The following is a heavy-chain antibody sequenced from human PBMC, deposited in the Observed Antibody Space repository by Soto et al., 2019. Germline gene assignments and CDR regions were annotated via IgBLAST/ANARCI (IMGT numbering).Heavy chain of an antibody. CDR3: ARLVAAAGGVYFYMEV. Sequence: QVQLVQSGAEVKKPGASVNVSCKASGCTFTSYDLNWVRQAPGEGLEWMGWMNANSGNTGYAQKFKGRDTMTTKTSISTAYISLSSLRSEDASVYYCARLVAAAGGVYFYMEVWGKGATVTVSS. CDR1: GCTFTSYD. J-gene: IGHJ6*03. V-gene: IGHV1-8*01. D-gene: IGHD6-13*01. CDR2: MNANSGNT.